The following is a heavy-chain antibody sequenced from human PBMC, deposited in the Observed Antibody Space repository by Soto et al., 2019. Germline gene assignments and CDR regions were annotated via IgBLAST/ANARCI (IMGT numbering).Heavy chain of an antibody. Sequence: QVQLQESGPGLVKPSQTLSLTCTVSGGSISSGDYYWSWIRQPPGKGLEWIGYIYYSGSTYYNPSLKSRVTISVDTSKNQFSLKLSSVTAADTAVYYCARVNLYYDFWSGPIIRPDDYYYGMDVWGQGTTVTVSS. CDR3: ARVNLYYDFWSGPIIRPDDYYYGMDV. J-gene: IGHJ6*02. V-gene: IGHV4-30-4*01. D-gene: IGHD3-3*01. CDR1: GGSISSGDYY. CDR2: IYYSGST.